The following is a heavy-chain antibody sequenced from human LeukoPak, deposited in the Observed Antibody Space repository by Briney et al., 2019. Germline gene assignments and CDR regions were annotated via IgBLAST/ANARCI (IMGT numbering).Heavy chain of an antibody. D-gene: IGHD3-9*01. CDR2: IYYSGST. CDR3: ARDALLGPTIFGNWFDP. Sequence: PSETLSLTCTVSGGSISSSSYYWGWIRQPPGKGLERIGSIYYSGSTYYNPSLKSRVTISVDTSKNQFSLKLSSVTAADTAVYYCARDALLGPTIFGNWFDPWGQGTLVTVSS. CDR1: GGSISSSSYY. J-gene: IGHJ5*02. V-gene: IGHV4-39*07.